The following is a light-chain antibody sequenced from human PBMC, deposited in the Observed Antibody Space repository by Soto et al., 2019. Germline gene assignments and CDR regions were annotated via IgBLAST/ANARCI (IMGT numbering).Light chain of an antibody. CDR3: RSYAGSNNWYV. CDR2: EVS. V-gene: IGLV2-8*01. Sequence: QSVLTQPPSASGSPGQSVTISCTGTSSDVGGYNYVSWYQQHPGKAPKLMIYEVSKRPSGVPGRFSGSKSGNTVSLTVSGLQAEDDAAYSCRSYAGSNNWYVFGTGTKVPVL. J-gene: IGLJ1*01. CDR1: SSDVGGYNY.